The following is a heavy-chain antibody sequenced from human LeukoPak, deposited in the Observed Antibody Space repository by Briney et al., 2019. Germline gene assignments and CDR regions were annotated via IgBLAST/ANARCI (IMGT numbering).Heavy chain of an antibody. CDR2: ISSSGDYR. D-gene: IGHD1-14*01. CDR1: GFTFIDYY. CDR3: ARVPGLGYYGMDV. J-gene: IGHJ6*02. Sequence: GGSLRSSFQAPGFTFIDYYMSWIRQAPGKGRDWISNISSSGDYRNYADSVKGRFPISRDNAKNSLYLQMSSLRGDDTAVYYCARVPGLGYYGMDVWGQGTTVTVSS. V-gene: IGHV3-11*05.